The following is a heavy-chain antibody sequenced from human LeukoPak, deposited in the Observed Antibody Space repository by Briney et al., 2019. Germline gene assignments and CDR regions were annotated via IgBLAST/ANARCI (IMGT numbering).Heavy chain of an antibody. CDR3: AKDGIAVAGTESRYYYYYYMDV. CDR1: GGSISSDY. D-gene: IGHD6-19*01. J-gene: IGHJ6*03. Sequence: SETLSLTCSVSGGSISSDYWSWIRQPPGKGLEWIGYIYYTGSTSYKPSLKSRVTISVDTSKNQFSLKLSSVTAADTAVYYCAKDGIAVAGTESRYYYYYYMDVWGKGTTVTISS. V-gene: IGHV4-59*01. CDR2: IYYTGST.